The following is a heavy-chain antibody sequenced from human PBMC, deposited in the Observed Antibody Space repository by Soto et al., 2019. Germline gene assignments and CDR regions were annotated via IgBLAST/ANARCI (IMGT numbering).Heavy chain of an antibody. J-gene: IGHJ4*02. CDR3: AGDPPDFWSGYCDY. Sequence: TGGSLRLSCAASGFTFSSYGMHWVRQAPGKGLEWVAVIWYDGSNKYYADSVKGRFTISRDNSKNTLYLQMNSLRAGDTAVYYCAGDPPDFWSGYCDYWGQGTLVTVSS. V-gene: IGHV3-33*01. CDR2: IWYDGSNK. D-gene: IGHD3-3*01. CDR1: GFTFSSYG.